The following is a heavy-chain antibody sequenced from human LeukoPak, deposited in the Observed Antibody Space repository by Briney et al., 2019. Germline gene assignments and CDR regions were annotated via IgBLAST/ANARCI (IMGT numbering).Heavy chain of an antibody. CDR2: IYYSGST. V-gene: IGHV4-59*01. D-gene: IGHD6-19*01. Sequence: SETLPLTCTVSGGSISSYYWSWIRQPPGKGLEWIGYIYYSGSTNYNPSLKSRVTISVDTSKNQFSLKLSSVTAADTAVYYCARVSSSGWSAFLGKYGMDVWGQGTTVTVSS. J-gene: IGHJ6*02. CDR3: ARVSSSGWSAFLGKYGMDV. CDR1: GGSISSYY.